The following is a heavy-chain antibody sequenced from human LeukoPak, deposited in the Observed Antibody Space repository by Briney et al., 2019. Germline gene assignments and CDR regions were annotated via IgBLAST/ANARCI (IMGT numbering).Heavy chain of an antibody. CDR1: CYTFTSYG. V-gene: IGHV1-18*01. Sequence: ASVKVSCKASCYTFTSYGISWVRQAPGQGLEWMGWISAYNGNTNYAQKLQGRVTMTTDTSTSTAYMKLRSLRSDDTAVYYCARGSGSYSGLLSNFDYWGQGTLVTVSS. CDR3: ARGSGSYSGLLSNFDY. J-gene: IGHJ4*02. D-gene: IGHD3-10*01. CDR2: ISAYNGNT.